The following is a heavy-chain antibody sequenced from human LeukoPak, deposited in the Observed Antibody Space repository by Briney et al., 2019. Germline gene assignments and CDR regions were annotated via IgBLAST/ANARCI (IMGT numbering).Heavy chain of an antibody. D-gene: IGHD3-22*01. CDR2: IYPGDSDT. Sequence: GESLKISCKGSGYSFTSYWIGWVRQMPGKGLEWMGIIYPGDSDTRYSPSFQGQVTISADKSISTAYLQWSSLKASDTAMYYCARHPRRKDSSGYSGVVPALMNVWGQGTTVTVSS. V-gene: IGHV5-51*01. CDR1: GYSFTSYW. J-gene: IGHJ6*02. CDR3: ARHPRRKDSSGYSGVVPALMNV.